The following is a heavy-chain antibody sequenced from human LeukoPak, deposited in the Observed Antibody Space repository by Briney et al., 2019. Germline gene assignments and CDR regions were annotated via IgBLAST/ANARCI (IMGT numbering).Heavy chain of an antibody. J-gene: IGHJ4*02. D-gene: IGHD2-15*01. CDR3: ARDFGRPLYCSGGSCIRDY. Sequence: ASVKVSCKASGGTFSSYDINWVRQATGQGLEWMGWMNPNSGNTGYAQKFQGRVTITRNTSISTAYMELSSLRSEDTAVYYCARDFGRPLYCSGGSCIRDYWGQGTLVTVSS. CDR1: GGTFSSYD. CDR2: MNPNSGNT. V-gene: IGHV1-8*03.